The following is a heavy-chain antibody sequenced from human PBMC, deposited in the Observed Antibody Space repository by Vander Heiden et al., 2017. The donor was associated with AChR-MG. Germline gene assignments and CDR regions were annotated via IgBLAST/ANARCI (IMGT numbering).Heavy chain of an antibody. CDR2: ISGGGDRT. Sequence: EVQLFESGGDLVQPGGSLRLSCATSGFTSADHAISRVRQAPGKGLGWVSDISGGGDRTHYADSVKGRFTISRDNSKNTVFLQMSSLRAEDTAVYYCAKAPSTNFNVWGSYRSDDWGQGTQVTVSS. CDR3: AKAPSTNFNVWGSYRSDD. D-gene: IGHD3-16*02. CDR1: GFTSADHA. J-gene: IGHJ4*02. V-gene: IGHV3-23*01.